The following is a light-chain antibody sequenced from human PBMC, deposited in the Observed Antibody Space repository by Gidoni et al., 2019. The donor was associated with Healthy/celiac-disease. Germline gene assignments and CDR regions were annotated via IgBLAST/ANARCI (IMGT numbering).Light chain of an antibody. Sequence: QSALTQPASVSGSPGQSITISCTGTSSDVGGYNYVSWYQQHPGKAPQLMIYEVSNRPSGVPDRFSGSKSGNTASLTISGLQAEDEADYYCSSYTSSSPWVFGGGTKLTVL. V-gene: IGLV2-14*01. CDR3: SSYTSSSPWV. CDR1: SSDVGGYNY. J-gene: IGLJ3*02. CDR2: EVS.